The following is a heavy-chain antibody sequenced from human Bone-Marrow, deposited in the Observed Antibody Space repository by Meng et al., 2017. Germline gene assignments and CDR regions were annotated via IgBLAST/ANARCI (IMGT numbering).Heavy chain of an antibody. CDR3: AREAYSTSLSSATGFDY. J-gene: IGHJ4*02. CDR1: GGSFSGYY. CDR2: INHSGST. V-gene: IGHV4-34*01. D-gene: IGHD6-13*01. Sequence: QVQLQQWGAGLLKPSETLPLTCAVYGGSFSGYYWSWIRQPPGKGLEWIAEINHSGSTNINPSLKSRVTILADTSKNQFSLKVRSVTAADTAVYYCAREAYSTSLSSATGFDYWGQGTLVTVSS.